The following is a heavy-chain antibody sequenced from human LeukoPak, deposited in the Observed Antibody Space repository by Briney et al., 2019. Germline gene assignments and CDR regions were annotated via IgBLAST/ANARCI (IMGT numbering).Heavy chain of an antibody. V-gene: IGHV3-74*03. D-gene: IGHD5-18*01. CDR2: INSDGSST. CDR1: GFSFSTFW. J-gene: IGHJ6*02. CDR3: ARDAVDTANAV. Sequence: GGSLRLSCAASGFSFSTFWMHWVRQAPGKGLVWVSGINSDGSSTTYADSVKGRFTISRDNAKNTLYLQMNSLRAEDTAVYYCARDAVDTANAVWGQGTRSPSP.